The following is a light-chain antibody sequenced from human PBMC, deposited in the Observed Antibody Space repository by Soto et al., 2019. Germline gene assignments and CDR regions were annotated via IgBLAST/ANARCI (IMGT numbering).Light chain of an antibody. V-gene: IGLV3-21*02. CDR3: QVWDSSSDHPWV. J-gene: IGLJ3*02. CDR1: NIGSKR. CDR2: DDS. Sequence: SSELTQPPSVSVAPGQTARITCGGNNIGSKRVHWYQQKPGQAPVLVAYDDSDRPSGIPERFSGYNSGNTATLTISRVEVGDEADYYCQVWDSSSDHPWVFGGGTKLTVL.